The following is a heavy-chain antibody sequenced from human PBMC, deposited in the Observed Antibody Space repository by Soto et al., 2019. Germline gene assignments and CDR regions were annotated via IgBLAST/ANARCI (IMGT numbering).Heavy chain of an antibody. CDR1: GCTFSSYT. Sequence: SVKVSCKASGCTFSSYTISWVRQAPGQGLEWMGRIIPILGIANYAQKFQGRVTITADKSTSTAYMELSGLRSEDTAVYYCARYEVDGYYFALGGRGPLVNFSS. J-gene: IGHJ2*01. CDR3: ARYEVDGYYFAL. D-gene: IGHD5-18*01. CDR2: IIPILGIA. V-gene: IGHV1-69*02.